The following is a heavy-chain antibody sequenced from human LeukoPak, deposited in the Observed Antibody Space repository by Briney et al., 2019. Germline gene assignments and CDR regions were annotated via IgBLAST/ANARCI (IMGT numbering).Heavy chain of an antibody. J-gene: IGHJ4*02. CDR2: LRWDGGRK. Sequence: PGGSLRLSCAASGLTFGDHGMNWVRQAPGKGLEWVSDLRWDGGRKGYADSVKGRFTISRGNAKNSLYLQMNSLRAEDTALYFCATWGHIPDYWSQGTLVTVSS. V-gene: IGHV3-20*04. D-gene: IGHD7-27*01. CDR3: ATWGHIPDY. CDR1: GLTFGDHG.